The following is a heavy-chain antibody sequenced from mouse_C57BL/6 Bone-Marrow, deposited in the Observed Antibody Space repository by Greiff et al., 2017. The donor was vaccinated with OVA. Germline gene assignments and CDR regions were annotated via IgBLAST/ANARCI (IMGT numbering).Heavy chain of an antibody. CDR1: GFNIKDDY. Sequence: EVKLMESGAELVRPGASVKLSCTASGFNIKDDYMHWVKQRPEQGLEWIGWIDPENGDTEYASKFQGKATITADTSSNTAYLQLSSLTSEDTAVYYCTIYYYGSSEDFDYWGQGTTLTVSS. CDR3: TIYYYGSSEDFDY. D-gene: IGHD1-1*01. CDR2: IDPENGDT. V-gene: IGHV14-4*01. J-gene: IGHJ2*01.